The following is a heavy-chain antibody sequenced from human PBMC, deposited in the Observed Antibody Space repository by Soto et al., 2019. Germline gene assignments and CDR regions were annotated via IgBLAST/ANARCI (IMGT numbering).Heavy chain of an antibody. CDR3: ARDHRYALDI. CDR1: GFSFSDYS. Sequence: EVQLVESGGGLVQSGGSLRLSCAASGFSFSDYSMNWVRQAPGKGLEWLAYIRDGVGSIKYADSVEGRFTISRDNAKNSLDLQMNRVRDEETAVYYCARDHRYALDIWGQGTRVTVSS. V-gene: IGHV3-48*02. J-gene: IGHJ3*02. CDR2: IRDGVGSI.